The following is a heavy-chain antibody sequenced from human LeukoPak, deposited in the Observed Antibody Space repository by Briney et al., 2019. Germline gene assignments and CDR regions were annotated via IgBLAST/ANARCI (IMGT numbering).Heavy chain of an antibody. CDR2: ISGSGGST. Sequence: GGSLRLSCAASGFTFSSYAMSWVRQAPGKGLEWVSAISGSGGSTYYADSVKGRFTISGDNSKNTLYLQMNSLRAEDTAVYYCAKDHPLYCSSTSCYSGGFDYWGQGTLVTVSS. D-gene: IGHD2-2*01. CDR1: GFTFSSYA. CDR3: AKDHPLYCSSTSCYSGGFDY. V-gene: IGHV3-23*01. J-gene: IGHJ4*02.